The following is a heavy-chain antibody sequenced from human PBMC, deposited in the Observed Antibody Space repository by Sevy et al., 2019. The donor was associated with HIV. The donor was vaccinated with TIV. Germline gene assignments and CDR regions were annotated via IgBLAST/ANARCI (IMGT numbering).Heavy chain of an antibody. V-gene: IGHV3-30*18. Sequence: GGSLRLSCAASGFTFSSYDMHWVRQAPGKGLEWVAIILHDGSYREYVDSLRGRFTMSRENSKNTMYLQMNGLSIEDTAVYYCAKNRLPGGSYFSRHGLDVWGRGTTVTVSS. J-gene: IGHJ6*02. D-gene: IGHD3-10*01. CDR2: ILHDGSYR. CDR3: AKNRLPGGSYFSRHGLDV. CDR1: GFTFSSYD.